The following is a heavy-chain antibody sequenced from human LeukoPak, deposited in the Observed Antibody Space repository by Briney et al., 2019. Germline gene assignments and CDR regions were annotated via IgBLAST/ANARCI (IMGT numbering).Heavy chain of an antibody. D-gene: IGHD4-17*01. V-gene: IGHV4-59*01. CDR2: IYYSGST. J-gene: IGHJ2*01. CDR1: GFTFSSYA. CDR3: ARGDYGDFTHRYFDL. Sequence: GSLRLSCAASGFTFSSYAMSWVRQAPGKGLEWIGYIYYSGSTNYNPSLKSRVTISVDTSKNQFSLKLSSVTAADTAVYYCARGDYGDFTHRYFDLWGRGTLVTVSS.